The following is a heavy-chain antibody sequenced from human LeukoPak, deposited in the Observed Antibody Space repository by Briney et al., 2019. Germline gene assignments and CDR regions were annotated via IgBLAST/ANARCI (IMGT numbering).Heavy chain of an antibody. CDR2: IHASGHT. V-gene: IGHV4-4*09. D-gene: IGHD6-6*01. CDR1: GGSISTYY. J-gene: IGHJ4*02. CDR3: ARHDAGIAARPFDN. Sequence: SETLSLTCTVSGGSISTYYWSRIRRPPGKGLEWIAYIHASGHTNYNPSLKSRITISVDTSKNQFSLKLSSVTAADTAVYYCARHDAGIAARPFDNWGQGTLVTVSS.